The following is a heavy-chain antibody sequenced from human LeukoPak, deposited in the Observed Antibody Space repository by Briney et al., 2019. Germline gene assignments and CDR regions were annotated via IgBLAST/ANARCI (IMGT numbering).Heavy chain of an antibody. CDR3: ASGPDTTTYFAGYYFDY. CDR2: INPNNGVT. V-gene: IGHV1-2*02. CDR1: GYTFTGYY. J-gene: IGHJ4*02. Sequence: ASVKVSVKASGYTFTGYYMHWVRQAPGQGPEWMGWINPNNGVTNYAQKFQGRVTMTRDTSISTAYMELSRLRSDDTAVYYCASGPDTTTYFAGYYFDYWGQGTLVTVSS. D-gene: IGHD2/OR15-2a*01.